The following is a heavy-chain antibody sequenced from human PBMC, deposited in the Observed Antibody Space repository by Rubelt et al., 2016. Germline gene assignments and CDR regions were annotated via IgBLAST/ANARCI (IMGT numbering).Heavy chain of an antibody. J-gene: IGHJ4*02. CDR3: ARGYLSNSFDY. D-gene: IGHD4-11*01. CDR1: GFTFSDYY. Sequence: VQLVESGGGLVQPGRSLRLSCAASGFTFSDYYMSWIRQAPGKGLEWVSYISSSGHTIYYADSVRGRFTISRDNAKNSLYLQMDSLGAEDTAVYYCARGYLSNSFDYWGQGTLVTVSS. V-gene: IGHV3-11*04. CDR2: ISSSGHTI.